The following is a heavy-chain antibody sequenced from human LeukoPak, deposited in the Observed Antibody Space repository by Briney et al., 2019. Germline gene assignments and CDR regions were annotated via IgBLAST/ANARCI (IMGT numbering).Heavy chain of an antibody. J-gene: IGHJ4*02. CDR3: ARQVAYTSGRTFDF. V-gene: IGHV5-51*01. CDR1: GYSFTSNW. Sequence: GESLKISCKGSGYSFTSNWIGWVRQMPGIGLEWMGIIYPGDSDSRYSPSFQGQVTISADKSISTAYLQWSSLKASDTAMYYCARQVAYTSGRTFDFWGQGTLVTVSS. D-gene: IGHD6-19*01. CDR2: IYPGDSDS.